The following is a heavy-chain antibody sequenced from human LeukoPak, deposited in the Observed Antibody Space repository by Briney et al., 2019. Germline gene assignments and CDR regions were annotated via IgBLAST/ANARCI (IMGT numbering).Heavy chain of an antibody. D-gene: IGHD2-2*01. Sequence: ASVKVSCKASGYTFTGYYVHWVRQAPGQGLECRGWINPNSGGTNYEQKFQGRVTMTRDTSISPAYMELNSLKSDDTAVYYCARDNSCSSSSCGNSYMDVWGKGTTVTVAS. CDR1: GYTFTGYY. CDR2: INPNSGGT. V-gene: IGHV1-2*02. J-gene: IGHJ6*03. CDR3: ARDNSCSSSSCGNSYMDV.